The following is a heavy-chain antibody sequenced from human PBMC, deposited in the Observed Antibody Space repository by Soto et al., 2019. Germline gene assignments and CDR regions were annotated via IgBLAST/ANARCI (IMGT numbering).Heavy chain of an antibody. J-gene: IGHJ6*03. Sequence: GGSLRLSCAASGFTFSSYAMSWVRQAPGKGLEWVSAISGSGGSTYYADSGKGRFTISRDNSKNTLYLQMNSLRAEDTAVYYCAKVAEGYYDFWSGYYPNYYMDVWGKGTTVTVSS. V-gene: IGHV3-23*01. CDR1: GFTFSSYA. D-gene: IGHD3-3*01. CDR3: AKVAEGYYDFWSGYYPNYYMDV. CDR2: ISGSGGST.